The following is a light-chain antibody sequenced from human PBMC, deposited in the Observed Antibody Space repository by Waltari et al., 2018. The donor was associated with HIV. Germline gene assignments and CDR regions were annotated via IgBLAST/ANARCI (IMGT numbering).Light chain of an antibody. J-gene: IGKJ4*01. V-gene: IGKV1-12*01. Sequence: IQMAQSPASLSASVGDSVSFSCRASHPVADKLAWYQQRPGKHPKLLIYGTSRLQSGVPSRFAGFGSATNFSLTITGLRPEDSATYFCQQAFSFPHTFGGGTELDI. CDR1: HPVADK. CDR2: GTS. CDR3: QQAFSFPHT.